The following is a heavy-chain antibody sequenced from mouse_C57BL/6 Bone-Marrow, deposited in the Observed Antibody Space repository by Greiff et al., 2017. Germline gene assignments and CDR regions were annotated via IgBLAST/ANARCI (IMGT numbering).Heavy chain of an antibody. CDR3: ARWVYDYSWFAY. J-gene: IGHJ3*01. V-gene: IGHV5-9*01. CDR2: ISGGGGNT. CDR1: GFTFSSYT. D-gene: IGHD2-4*01. Sequence: EVKLVESGGGLVKPGGSLKLSCAASGFTFSSYTMSWVRQTPEKRLEWVATISGGGGNTYYPDSVKGRFTISRDTAKNTLYLQMSSLRSEDTALYYCARWVYDYSWFAYWGQGTLVTVSA.